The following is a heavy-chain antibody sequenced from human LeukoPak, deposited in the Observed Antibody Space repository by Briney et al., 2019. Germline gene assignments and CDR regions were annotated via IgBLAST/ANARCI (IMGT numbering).Heavy chain of an antibody. J-gene: IGHJ4*02. Sequence: SETLSLTCAVYGGSFSGYYWSWIRQPPGRGLEWIGEINHSGSTNYNPSLKSRGTISVATSKTKFSLKLSSVTAADTAVYYCERGRGRRWLRNGAFDYWGQGTLVTVSS. V-gene: IGHV4-34*01. CDR1: GGSFSGYY. D-gene: IGHD5-24*01. CDR3: ERGRGRRWLRNGAFDY. CDR2: INHSGST.